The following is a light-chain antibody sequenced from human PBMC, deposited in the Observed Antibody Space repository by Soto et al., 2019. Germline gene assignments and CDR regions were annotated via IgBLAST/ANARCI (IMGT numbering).Light chain of an antibody. CDR2: DVS. V-gene: IGKV1-5*01. CDR3: QQYNSYWKM. J-gene: IGKJ1*01. CDR1: QTINNR. Sequence: DVQMTQSPSTLSASVGDRVTIPCRASQTINNRLAWYQQKPGKAPRLLIFDVSTLGSGVPSRFSGSGSGTEFTLTISSLQPDDFATYYCQQYNSYWKMFGQGTKVDIK.